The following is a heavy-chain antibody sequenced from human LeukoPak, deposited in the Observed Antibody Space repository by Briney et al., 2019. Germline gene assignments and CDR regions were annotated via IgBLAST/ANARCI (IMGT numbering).Heavy chain of an antibody. D-gene: IGHD1-26*01. Sequence: SETLSLTCSVSGVSIGTYYWIWIRQPPAKGLEWMGFFSYSGSTKYNPSPKSRVTMSVDTSKNQFSLKLSSVTAADTAVYYCARMYSGTSYYFDYWGQGTLVTVSS. CDR1: GVSIGTYY. CDR3: ARMYSGTSYYFDY. J-gene: IGHJ4*02. V-gene: IGHV4-59*01. CDR2: FSYSGST.